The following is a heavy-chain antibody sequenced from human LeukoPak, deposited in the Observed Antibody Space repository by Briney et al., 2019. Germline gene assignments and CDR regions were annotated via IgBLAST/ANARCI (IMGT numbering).Heavy chain of an antibody. V-gene: IGHV1-69*04. D-gene: IGHD2-2*01. J-gene: IGHJ4*02. Sequence: ASVKVSCKASGYTFTSYGISWVRQAPGQGLEWMGRIIPILGIANYAQKFQGRVTITADKSTSTAYMELSSLRSEDTAVYYCARVSVVPAATKFDYWGQGTLVTVSS. CDR1: GYTFTSYG. CDR3: ARVSVVPAATKFDY. CDR2: IIPILGIA.